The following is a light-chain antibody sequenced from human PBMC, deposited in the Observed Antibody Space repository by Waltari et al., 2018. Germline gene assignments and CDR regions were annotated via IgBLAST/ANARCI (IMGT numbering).Light chain of an antibody. Sequence: EIVLTQSPGTLSLSPGERAPLSCRASQSVSSSYLAWYQQKPGQAPRLLIYGASSRATGIPDRFSGSGSGTDFTLTISRLEPEDFAVYYCQQYGSSRGTFGPGTKVDIK. V-gene: IGKV3-20*01. CDR3: QQYGSSRGT. CDR2: GAS. J-gene: IGKJ3*01. CDR1: QSVSSSY.